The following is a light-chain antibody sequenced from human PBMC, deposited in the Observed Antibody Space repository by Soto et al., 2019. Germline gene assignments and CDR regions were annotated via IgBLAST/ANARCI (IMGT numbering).Light chain of an antibody. CDR1: QSVSSNY. V-gene: IGKV3-20*01. Sequence: EIVLTQSPGTLSLSPGERATLSCRARQSVSSNYIAWYQQNPGQAPRLLIYGASTRATGIPDRFSGSGSGTDFTHTISRLEPEDFAVYFCQQYGRSPPFAFGQGTQVEIK. CDR3: QQYGRSPPFA. CDR2: GAS. J-gene: IGKJ2*01.